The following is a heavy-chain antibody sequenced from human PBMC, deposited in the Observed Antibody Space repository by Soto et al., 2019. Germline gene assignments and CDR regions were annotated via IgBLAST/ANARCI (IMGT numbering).Heavy chain of an antibody. J-gene: IGHJ6*02. D-gene: IGHD3-10*01. Sequence: SETLSLTCAVYGGSFSGYYWSWIRQPPGKGLEWIGEINHSGSTNYDPSLKSRVTISVDTSKNQFSLKLSSVTAADTAVYYCARGYYYGSGSYYNDLYYYYGMDVWGQGTTVTVSS. V-gene: IGHV4-34*01. CDR1: GGSFSGYY. CDR2: INHSGST. CDR3: ARGYYYGSGSYYNDLYYYYGMDV.